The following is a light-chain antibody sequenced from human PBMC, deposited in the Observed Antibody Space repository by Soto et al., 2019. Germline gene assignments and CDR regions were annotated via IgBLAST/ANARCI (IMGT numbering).Light chain of an antibody. CDR2: DGN. CDR3: CSDSGSRTFVV. V-gene: IGLV2-23*03. J-gene: IGLJ2*01. Sequence: QSALTQPASVSGSPGQSITISCTGSIYNFVSWYQQHPGKAPKLMIYDGNKRPSGISDRFSGSKSGNTASLTISGLQAEDEADYYCCSDSGSRTFVVFGGGTKLTVL. CDR1: IYNF.